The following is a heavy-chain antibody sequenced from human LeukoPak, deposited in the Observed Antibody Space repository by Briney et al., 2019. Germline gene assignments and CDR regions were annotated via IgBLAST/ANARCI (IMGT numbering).Heavy chain of an antibody. CDR2: SNSDGSST. V-gene: IGHV3-74*01. Sequence: GGSLRLSCAASGFTFSSYWMHWVRQAPGKGLVWVSRSNSDGSSTSYADSVKGRFTISRDNSKNTLYLQMNSLRAEDTAVYYCAKDGRNYYDSSGYYYWAPFDYWGQGTLVTVSS. J-gene: IGHJ4*02. D-gene: IGHD3-22*01. CDR1: GFTFSSYW. CDR3: AKDGRNYYDSSGYYYWAPFDY.